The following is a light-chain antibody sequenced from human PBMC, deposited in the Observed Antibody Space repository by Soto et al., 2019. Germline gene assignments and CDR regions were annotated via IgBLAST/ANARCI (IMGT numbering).Light chain of an antibody. CDR2: EVS. CDR1: SSDVGGYNY. V-gene: IGLV2-14*01. CDR3: SSYSSNNTWV. J-gene: IGLJ3*02. Sequence: QSALTQPASVSGSPGQSITLSCTGTSSDVGGYNYVSWYQQHPGRAPKVMIYEVSNRPSGVSDRFSGSKSDNTASLTISGLQAEDEADYYCSSYSSNNTWVFGGGTKVTVL.